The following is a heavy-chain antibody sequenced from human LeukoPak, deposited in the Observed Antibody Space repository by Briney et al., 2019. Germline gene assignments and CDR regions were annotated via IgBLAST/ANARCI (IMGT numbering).Heavy chain of an antibody. V-gene: IGHV3-7*01. J-gene: IGHJ1*01. CDR2: IKQDGSEK. D-gene: IGHD3-22*01. CDR1: GFTFSSYW. Sequence: GGSLRLSCAASGFTFSSYWMSWVRQAPWKGLEWVANIKQDGSEKYYVDSVKGRFTISRDNAKNSLYLQMNSLRAEDTAVYYCARDATPGWLSPAEYFQHWGQGTLVTVSS. CDR3: ARDATPGWLSPAEYFQH.